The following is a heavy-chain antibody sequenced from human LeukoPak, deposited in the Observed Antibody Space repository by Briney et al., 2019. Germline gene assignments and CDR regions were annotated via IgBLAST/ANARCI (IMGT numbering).Heavy chain of an antibody. J-gene: IGHJ3*01. CDR3: ARDRIAVALTAFDV. CDR2: IKQDGSEK. D-gene: IGHD6-19*01. V-gene: IGHV3-7*01. Sequence: GGSLRLSCAASGFTFSSYWMSWVRQAPGKGLEWVANIKQDGSEKYYVDSVKGRFTISRDNAKNSLYLQMNSLRAEDTAVYYCARDRIAVALTAFDVWGQGTMVTVSS. CDR1: GFTFSSYW.